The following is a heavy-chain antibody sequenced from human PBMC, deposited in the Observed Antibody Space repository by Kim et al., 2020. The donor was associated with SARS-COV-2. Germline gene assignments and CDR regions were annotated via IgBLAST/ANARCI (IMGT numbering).Heavy chain of an antibody. CDR3: VRGVGCSSNTCYDWYFDI. D-gene: IGHD2-2*01. V-gene: IGHV3-53*01. CDR2: IYSGGDT. Sequence: GGSLRLSCAASGFTVSSNYMSWVRQAPGKGLEWVSGIYSGGDTHFADSVARRFTISRDTTNNTKYTQKHRMRAEDTDETSGVRGVGCSSNTCYDWYFDI. J-gene: IGHJ2*01. CDR1: GFTVSSNY.